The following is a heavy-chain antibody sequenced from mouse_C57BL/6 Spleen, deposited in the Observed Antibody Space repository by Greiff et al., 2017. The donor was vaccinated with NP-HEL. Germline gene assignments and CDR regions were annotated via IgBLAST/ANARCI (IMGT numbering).Heavy chain of an antibody. D-gene: IGHD4-1*01. CDR2: IDPSDSYT. CDR1: GYTFTSYW. J-gene: IGHJ2*01. CDR3: ARGGLGRQGDFDY. Sequence: VQLQQPGAELVKPGASVKLSCKASGYTFTSYWMQWVKQRPGQGLEWIGEIDPSDSYTNYNQKFKGKATLTVDTSSSTAYMQLSSLTSEDSAVYYCARGGLGRQGDFDYWGQGTTLTVSS. V-gene: IGHV1-50*01.